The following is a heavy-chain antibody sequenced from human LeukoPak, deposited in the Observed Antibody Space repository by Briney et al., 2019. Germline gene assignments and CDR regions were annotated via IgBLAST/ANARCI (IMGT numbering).Heavy chain of an antibody. Sequence: ASVKVSCKASGYTFTGYYMHWVRQAPGQGLEWKGWINPNIGYTNYAQNFQGRVTMTRDTSISTAYMELSRLRSDDTAVYYCARGVSGEYYYYYMDVWGKGTTVTVSS. D-gene: IGHD3-10*01. V-gene: IGHV1-2*02. CDR3: ARGVSGEYYYYYMDV. J-gene: IGHJ6*03. CDR1: GYTFTGYY. CDR2: INPNIGYT.